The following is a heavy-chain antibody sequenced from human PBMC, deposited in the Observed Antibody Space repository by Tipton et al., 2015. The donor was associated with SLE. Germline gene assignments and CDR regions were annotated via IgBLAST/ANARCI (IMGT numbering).Heavy chain of an antibody. Sequence: TLSLTCAVYGGSFSGYHWSWIRQPPGKGLEWIGEINHSGGTNHNSSLKSRVTIIVDTSKIQFSLRLSSVTAADTAVYYCARVFITGTSRGWVDIWGQGTMVTVSS. CDR3: ARVFITGTSRGWVDI. CDR2: INHSGGT. D-gene: IGHD1-7*01. V-gene: IGHV4-34*01. J-gene: IGHJ3*02. CDR1: GGSFSGYH.